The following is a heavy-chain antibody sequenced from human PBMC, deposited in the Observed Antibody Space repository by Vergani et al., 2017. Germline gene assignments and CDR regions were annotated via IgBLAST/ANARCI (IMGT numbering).Heavy chain of an antibody. D-gene: IGHD3-3*01. CDR2: ISSKAYGGTT. CDR1: GFTFGDYA. CDR3: TRDDYDFWSGPPPSYFDF. J-gene: IGHJ4*02. Sequence: EVQLVESGGGLVQPGRSRRLSCTTSGFTFGDYAMSWFRQAPGKGLEWVGFISSKAYGGTTEYASSVKGRFSISRDDSKSIAYLQMNSLKIEDTAVYYCTRDDYDFWSGPPPSYFDFWGQGTLVTVSS. V-gene: IGHV3-49*03.